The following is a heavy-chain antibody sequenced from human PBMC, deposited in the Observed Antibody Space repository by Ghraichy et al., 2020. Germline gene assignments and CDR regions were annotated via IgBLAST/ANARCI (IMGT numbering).Heavy chain of an antibody. D-gene: IGHD2-2*01. CDR2: IIPIFGTA. V-gene: IGHV1-69*13. Sequence: SVKVSCKASGGTFSSYAISWVRQAPGQGLEWMGGIIPIFGTANYAQKFQGRVTITADESTSTAYMELSSLRSEDTAVYYCARRVVVPAAGRPYYYYGMDVWGQGTTVTVSS. CDR3: ARRVVVPAAGRPYYYYGMDV. J-gene: IGHJ6*02. CDR1: GGTFSSYA.